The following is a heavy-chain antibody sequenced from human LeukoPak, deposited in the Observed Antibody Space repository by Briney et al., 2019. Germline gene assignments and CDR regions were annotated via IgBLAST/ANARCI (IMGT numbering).Heavy chain of an antibody. CDR2: TRDKANSYTT. D-gene: IGHD5-12*01. Sequence: GGSLRLSCAASGFTFSDHYMDWVRQAPGKGLEWVGRTRDKANSYTTEYAASVKGRFTISRDASKTSLYLQMNSLKTEDTAVYYCARGDGYDRRSFDYWGQGTLVIVSS. CDR1: GFTFSDHY. J-gene: IGHJ4*02. V-gene: IGHV3-72*01. CDR3: ARGDGYDRRSFDY.